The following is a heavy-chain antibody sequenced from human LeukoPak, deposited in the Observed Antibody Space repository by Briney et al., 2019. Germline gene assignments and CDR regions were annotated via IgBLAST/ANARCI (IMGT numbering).Heavy chain of an antibody. J-gene: IGHJ3*02. CDR3: ARLTTVAPGIAATGTDYAFDI. V-gene: IGHV4-38-2*02. CDR1: GYSISSGYY. Sequence: SETLSLTCTVSGYSISSGYYWGWIRQPPGKGLEWIGSIYHSGSTYYNPSLKSRVTISVDTSKNQFSLKLSSVTAADTAVYYCARLTTVAPGIAATGTDYAFDIWGQGTKVTVSS. CDR2: IYHSGST. D-gene: IGHD6-13*01.